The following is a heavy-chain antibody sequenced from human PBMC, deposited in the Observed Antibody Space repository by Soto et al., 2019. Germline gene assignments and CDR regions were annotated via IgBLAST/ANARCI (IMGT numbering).Heavy chain of an antibody. Sequence: GESLKISCQGSGYAFSSYWIAWVRQLPGKGLEWMGIIYPGNSDTRYSPSFQGQVTISVDKSITTAYLQWSSLKASVTAMYYCARGYCTATICDPWFDPWGQGTLVTVSS. CDR1: GYAFSSYW. J-gene: IGHJ5*02. CDR2: IYPGNSDT. V-gene: IGHV5-51*01. CDR3: ARGYCTATICDPWFDP. D-gene: IGHD2-8*02.